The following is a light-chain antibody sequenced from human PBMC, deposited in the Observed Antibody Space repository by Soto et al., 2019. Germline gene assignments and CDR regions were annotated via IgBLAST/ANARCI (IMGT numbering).Light chain of an antibody. V-gene: IGLV2-23*01. CDR2: KGS. Sequence: QSALTQPASVSGSPGQSITISCTGTSSDVGTYNLVSWYQQHPGKAPKLMIYKGSKRPSGLSNRFSGSKSGNTASLTISGLQAEDEADYYCCSYAGSSTLVFGGGTKLTVL. J-gene: IGLJ3*02. CDR1: SSDVGTYNL. CDR3: CSYAGSSTLV.